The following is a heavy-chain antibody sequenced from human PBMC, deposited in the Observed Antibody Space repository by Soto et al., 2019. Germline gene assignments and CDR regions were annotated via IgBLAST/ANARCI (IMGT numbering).Heavy chain of an antibody. CDR1: GFTFSSYA. J-gene: IGHJ6*02. Sequence: GGSLRLSCAASGFTFSSYAMSWVRQAPGKGLEWVSAISGSGGSTYYADSVKGRFTISRDNAKNSLYLQMNSLRAEDTAVYYCARVAYDFWSGYSPYYYHGMDVWGQGTTVTVSS. V-gene: IGHV3-23*01. D-gene: IGHD3-3*01. CDR2: ISGSGGST. CDR3: ARVAYDFWSGYSPYYYHGMDV.